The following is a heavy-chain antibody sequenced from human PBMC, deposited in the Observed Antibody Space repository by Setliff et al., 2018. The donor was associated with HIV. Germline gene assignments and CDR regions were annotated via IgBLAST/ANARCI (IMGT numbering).Heavy chain of an antibody. D-gene: IGHD6-19*01. V-gene: IGHV5-51*01. CDR1: GYSFTNYW. CDR2: IYPIDSDT. Sequence: PGESLKISCKGSGYSFTNYWVGWVRQMPGRGLEWMGIIYPIDSDTKYSPSFQGQVTISADKSISTAYLQWSSLKASDTAMYYCARQGSSGWYGHDAFDIWGQGTMVTVSS. CDR3: ARQGSSGWYGHDAFDI. J-gene: IGHJ3*02.